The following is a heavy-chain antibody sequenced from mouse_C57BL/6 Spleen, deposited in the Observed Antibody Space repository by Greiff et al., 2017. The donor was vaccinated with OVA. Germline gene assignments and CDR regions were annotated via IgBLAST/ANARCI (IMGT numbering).Heavy chain of an antibody. J-gene: IGHJ3*01. CDR3: ARRDDWAWFAY. V-gene: IGHV5-6*01. CDR1: GFTFSSYG. Sequence: VQVVESGGDLVKPGGSLKLSCAASGFTFSSYGMSWVRQTPDKRLEWVATISSGGSYTYYPDSVTGRFTISRDNAKNTLYLQMSSLKSEDTAMYYCARRDDWAWFAYWGKGTLVTVSA. D-gene: IGHD4-1*01. CDR2: ISSGGSYT.